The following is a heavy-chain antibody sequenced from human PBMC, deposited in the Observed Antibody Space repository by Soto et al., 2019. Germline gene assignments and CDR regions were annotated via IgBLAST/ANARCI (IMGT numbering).Heavy chain of an antibody. V-gene: IGHV4-30-2*01. CDR2: ICHSGST. J-gene: IGHJ4*02. CDR3: AAGGGLPRYY. D-gene: IGHD5-12*01. Sequence: QLQLQESGSGLVKPSQTLSLTCAVSGGSISSGGYSWSWIRQPPGKGLEWIGYICHSGSTYYNPSLKIRVTISLDRSNNQFSLKLSSVTAADTAVYYCAAGGGLPRYYWGQGTLVTVSS. CDR1: GGSISSGGYS.